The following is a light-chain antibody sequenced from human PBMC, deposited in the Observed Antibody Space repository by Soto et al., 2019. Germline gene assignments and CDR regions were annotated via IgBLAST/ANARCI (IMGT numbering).Light chain of an antibody. V-gene: IGLV2-14*03. CDR2: NVS. CDR3: SSFTTSSTYV. J-gene: IGLJ1*01. CDR1: SSDVSSYDY. Sequence: QSLLTQPASVSGSPGQSITISCTGTSSDVSSYDYVSWYQQHPGEAPKLIIYNVSDRPSGVSNRFSGSKSGNTASLTISGLQAEDEADYYCSSFTTSSTYVFGTGTKLTVL.